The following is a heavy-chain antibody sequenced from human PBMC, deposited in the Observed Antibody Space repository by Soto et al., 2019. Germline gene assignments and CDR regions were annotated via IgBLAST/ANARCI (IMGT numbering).Heavy chain of an antibody. D-gene: IGHD3-9*01. CDR1: GFTLNTYA. V-gene: IGHV3-30-3*01. CDR3: ARSKNYDILTGYSYYFNY. J-gene: IGHJ4*02. CDR2: ISYDGTSK. Sequence: GGSLRLSCAASGFTLNTYAMHWVRQAPGKGLEWVAVISYDGTSKYYADSVKGRFTISRDISNNTLYLQMNSLRAEDTAIYYWARSKNYDILTGYSYYFNYWGQETQVTVSS.